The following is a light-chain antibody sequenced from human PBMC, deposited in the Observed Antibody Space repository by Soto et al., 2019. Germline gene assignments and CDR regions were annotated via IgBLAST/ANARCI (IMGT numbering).Light chain of an antibody. CDR2: AAS. CDR3: QQSYSTPPT. CDR1: QSISSY. V-gene: IGKV1-39*01. Sequence: DIQMTQSPSSLSACVGDRVTITCRASQSISSYLNWYQLKPGKAPNLLIYAASSLQGGVPSRFSGSGSGTDFTLTISILQPEDFATYYCQQSYSTPPTFGQGTNLEIQ. J-gene: IGKJ2*01.